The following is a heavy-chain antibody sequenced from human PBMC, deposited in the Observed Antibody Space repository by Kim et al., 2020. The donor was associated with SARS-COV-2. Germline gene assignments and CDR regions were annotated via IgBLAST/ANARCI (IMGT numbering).Heavy chain of an antibody. J-gene: IGHJ4*02. CDR1: GFALGTYC. CDR2: SCGDGTPV. V-gene: IGHV3-74*01. Sequence: GGSLRLSCAASGFALGTYCIHWVRQTPGKGLLWVTRSCGDGTPVTYAASLEGRFTVSRDGAKNTLWLQLNSLRAEDTVMYYCAKDFDWESGLWGQGTLVTVSS. CDR3: AKDFDWESGL. D-gene: IGHD3-9*01.